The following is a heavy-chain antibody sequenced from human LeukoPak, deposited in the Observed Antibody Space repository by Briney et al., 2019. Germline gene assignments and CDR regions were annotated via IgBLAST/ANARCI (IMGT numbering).Heavy chain of an antibody. J-gene: IGHJ4*02. D-gene: IGHD3-3*01. CDR2: ISGSGGST. CDR1: GFTFSSYA. V-gene: IGHV3-23*01. Sequence: LPGGSLRLSCAASGFTFSSYAMSWVRQAPGKGLEWVSAISGSGGSTYYADSVKGRFTISRDNSKNTLYLQMNGLRAEDTAVYYCANTRSITIFGVVNFDYWGQGTLVTVSS. CDR3: ANTRSITIFGVVNFDY.